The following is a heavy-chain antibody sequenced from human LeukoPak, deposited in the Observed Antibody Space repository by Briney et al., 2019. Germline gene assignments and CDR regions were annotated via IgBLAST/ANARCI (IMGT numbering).Heavy chain of an antibody. CDR3: ARANFDWLPDFDY. CDR1: GYTFTGYY. D-gene: IGHD3-9*01. J-gene: IGHJ4*02. V-gene: IGHV1-2*02. CDR2: INPNSGGT. Sequence: GASVKVSCKASGYTFTGYYVHWVRQAPGQGLEWMGWINPNSGGTNYAQKFQGRVTMTRDTSISTAYMELSRLRSDDTAVYYCARANFDWLPDFDYWGQGTLVTVSS.